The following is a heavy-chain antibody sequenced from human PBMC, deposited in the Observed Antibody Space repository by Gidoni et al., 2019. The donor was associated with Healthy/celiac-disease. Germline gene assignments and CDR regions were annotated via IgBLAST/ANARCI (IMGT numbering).Heavy chain of an antibody. D-gene: IGHD4-17*01. J-gene: IGHJ3*02. Sequence: QVQLVQSGAEVKTPGASVKVSCKASGYTFTSYYMPWVRQAPGQGLEWMGIINPSGGRTSYAQKFQGRVTMTRDTSTSTVYMELSSLRSEDTAVYYCARVYGDPVDAFDIWGQGTMVTVSS. CDR3: ARVYGDPVDAFDI. CDR2: INPSGGRT. V-gene: IGHV1-46*01. CDR1: GYTFTSYY.